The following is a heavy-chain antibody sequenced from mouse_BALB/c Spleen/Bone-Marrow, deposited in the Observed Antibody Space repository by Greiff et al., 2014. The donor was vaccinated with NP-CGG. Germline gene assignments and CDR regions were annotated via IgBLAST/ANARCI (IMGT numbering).Heavy chain of an antibody. Sequence: VQLQQPGPGLVKPSRSLSLTCTVTGYSITSDYAWNWIRQFQGNKLEWMGYISYSSSTNYNPSLKSRISITRDTSKNQFFLQLNSVTAEDTATYYCARWDYGDYAMDYWGQGTSVTVSS. CDR3: ARWDYGDYAMDY. J-gene: IGHJ4*01. CDR2: ISYSSST. V-gene: IGHV3-2*02. CDR1: GYSITSDYA. D-gene: IGHD1-2*01.